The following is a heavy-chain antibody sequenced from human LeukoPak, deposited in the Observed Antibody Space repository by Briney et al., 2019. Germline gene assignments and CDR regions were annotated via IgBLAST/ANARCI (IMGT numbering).Heavy chain of an antibody. V-gene: IGHV1-18*01. CDR2: ISAYNGNT. CDR1: GYTFTSYG. J-gene: IGHJ4*02. Sequence: GASVKVSCKASGYTFTSYGISWVRQAPGQGLQWMGWISAYNGNTNYAQKLQGRVTMTTDTSTSTAYMELRSLRSDDTAVYYCARTYYYDSSGHYYLDLDYWGQGTLVTVSS. CDR3: ARTYYYDSSGHYYLDLDY. D-gene: IGHD3-22*01.